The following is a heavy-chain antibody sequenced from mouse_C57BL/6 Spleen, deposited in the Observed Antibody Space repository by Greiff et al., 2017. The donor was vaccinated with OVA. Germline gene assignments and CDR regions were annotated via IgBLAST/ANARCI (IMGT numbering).Heavy chain of an antibody. V-gene: IGHV5-4*01. Sequence: EVKLEESGGGLVKPGGSLKLSCAASGFTFRSYAMSWVRQTPEKRLEWVATISDGGSYTYYPDNVKGRFTISRDNAKNNLYLQMSHLKSEDTAMYYCARDGSSPYYFDYWGQGTTLTVSS. J-gene: IGHJ2*01. D-gene: IGHD1-1*01. CDR3: ARDGSSPYYFDY. CDR2: ISDGGSYT. CDR1: GFTFRSYA.